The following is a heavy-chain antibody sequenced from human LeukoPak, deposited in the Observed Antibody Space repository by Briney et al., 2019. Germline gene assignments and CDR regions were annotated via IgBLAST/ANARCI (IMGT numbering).Heavy chain of an antibody. D-gene: IGHD5-18*01. CDR2: IYYSKNT. CDR3: VSPRGFSYGYFDY. V-gene: IGHV4-39*01. J-gene: IGHJ4*02. Sequence: PGGSLRLSCAASGFTFSIYWMHWIRQPPGKGLEWIGSIYYSKNTYYNPSLKSRVTISADTSKNQFSLTLGSVSATDTAVYYCVSPRGFSYGYFDYWGQGTLVTVSS. CDR1: GFTFSIYW.